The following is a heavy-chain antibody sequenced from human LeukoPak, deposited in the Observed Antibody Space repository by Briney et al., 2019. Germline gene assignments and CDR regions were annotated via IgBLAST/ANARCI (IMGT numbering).Heavy chain of an antibody. CDR1: GFTFSSYA. J-gene: IGHJ4*02. D-gene: IGHD1-26*01. CDR2: ISANGGNT. V-gene: IGHV3-23*01. Sequence: QPGGSLRHSCAASGFTFSSYAMTWVRQAPGKGLEWVSSISANGGNTYYADSVKGRFTISRDNSKNTLYLQMNSLRDDDTAVYYCARVTGNSATYPIFDYWGQGTLVTVSS. CDR3: ARVTGNSATYPIFDY.